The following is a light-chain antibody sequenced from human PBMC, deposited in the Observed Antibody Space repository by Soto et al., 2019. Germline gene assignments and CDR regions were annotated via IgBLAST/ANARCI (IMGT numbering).Light chain of an antibody. V-gene: IGLV2-11*01. CDR1: SSDVDGYNY. CDR3: CSYAANYTFI. J-gene: IGLJ2*01. CDR2: DVT. Sequence: QSALTQPRSVSGSPGQSVAISCTGTSSDVDGYNYVSWYQHHPGKAPKLLIYDVTKRPSGVPDRFSGSKSGNTASLTISGLQSEDEADYYCCSYAANYTFIFGGGTQLTVL.